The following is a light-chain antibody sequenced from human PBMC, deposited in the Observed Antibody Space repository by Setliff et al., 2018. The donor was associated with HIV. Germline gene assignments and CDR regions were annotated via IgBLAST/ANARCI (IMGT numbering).Light chain of an antibody. CDR1: NSDVGGYYS. V-gene: IGLV2-14*03. J-gene: IGLJ1*01. Sequence: QSALAQPASVSGSPGQSITISCTGINSDVGGYYSVSWYQQHPGKAPKLMIYDVINRPSGVSNRFSGSRSGNTASLTISGLQVEDEADYYCSSYTTSSTLYVFGPGTRSPS. CDR2: DVI. CDR3: SSYTTSSTLYV.